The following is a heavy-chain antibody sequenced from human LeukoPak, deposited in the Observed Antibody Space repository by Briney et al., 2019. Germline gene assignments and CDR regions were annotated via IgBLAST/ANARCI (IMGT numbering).Heavy chain of an antibody. V-gene: IGHV3-49*04. D-gene: IGHD3-9*01. CDR3: TRPYYDYLTGYYSDY. Sequence: PGGSLRLSCTTSGLTFSNYPMSWVRQAPGKGLEWLALLGSTAYGGTTKYAASVKGRFTISRDDSKSIAYLQMNSLKTEDTAVYYCTRPYYDYLTGYYSDYWGQGTLVTVSS. CDR2: LGSTAYGGTT. J-gene: IGHJ4*02. CDR1: GLTFSNYP.